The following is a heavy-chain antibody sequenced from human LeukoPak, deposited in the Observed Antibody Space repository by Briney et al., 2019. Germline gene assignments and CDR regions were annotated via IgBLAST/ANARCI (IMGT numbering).Heavy chain of an antibody. CDR3: ARDGYYYDSSGYYEKMYYFDY. Sequence: SETLSLTCTVSGGSISNSDYYWGWIRQPPGKGLERIGSIYYRGRAYYTPSLESRVTLSVDTSKNQFSLRLSSVTAADTAVYYCARDGYYYDSSGYYEKMYYFDYWGQGTLVTVSS. D-gene: IGHD3-22*01. V-gene: IGHV4-39*07. CDR2: IYYRGRA. CDR1: GGSISNSDYY. J-gene: IGHJ4*02.